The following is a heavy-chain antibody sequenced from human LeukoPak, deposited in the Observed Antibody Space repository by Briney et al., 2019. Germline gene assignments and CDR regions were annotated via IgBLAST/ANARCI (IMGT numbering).Heavy chain of an antibody. D-gene: IGHD6-19*01. V-gene: IGHV4-59*01. J-gene: IGHJ4*02. Sequence: SETLSLTCTVSGGSISSYYWSWIRQPPGKGLEWIGYIYYSGSTNYNPSLKSRVTISVDTSKNQFSLKLSSVTAADTAVYYCAGTSSGWSYFDYWGQGTLVTVS. CDR3: AGTSSGWSYFDY. CDR1: GGSISSYY. CDR2: IYYSGST.